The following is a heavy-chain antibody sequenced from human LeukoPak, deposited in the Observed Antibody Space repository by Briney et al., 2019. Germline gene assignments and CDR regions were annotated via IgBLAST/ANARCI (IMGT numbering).Heavy chain of an antibody. Sequence: SETLSLTCTVSGGSISSGSYYWSWIRQPAGKGLEWIGRIYTSGSTNYNPSLKSRVTISVDTSKNQFSLKLSSVTAADTAVYYCARGIPRRAYYDSSGFRFSYWGQGTLVTVSS. CDR1: GGSISSGSYY. J-gene: IGHJ4*02. CDR2: IYTSGST. D-gene: IGHD3-22*01. CDR3: ARGIPRRAYYDSSGFRFSY. V-gene: IGHV4-61*02.